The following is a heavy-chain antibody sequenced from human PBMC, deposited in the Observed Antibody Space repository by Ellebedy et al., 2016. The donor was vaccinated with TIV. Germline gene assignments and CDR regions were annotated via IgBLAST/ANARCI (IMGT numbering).Heavy chain of an antibody. J-gene: IGHJ6*02. CDR2: INPSSGST. Sequence: AASVKVSCKASGCTFSNYFVHWVRQAPGEGLEWLGIINPSSGSTTYAQKFQGWVTMTRDTSISTAYMELSRLRSDDTAVYYCARDLRNTWIQLMDGYYYGMDVWGQGTTVTVSS. V-gene: IGHV1-2*04. CDR1: GCTFSNYF. CDR3: ARDLRNTWIQLMDGYYYGMDV. D-gene: IGHD5-18*01.